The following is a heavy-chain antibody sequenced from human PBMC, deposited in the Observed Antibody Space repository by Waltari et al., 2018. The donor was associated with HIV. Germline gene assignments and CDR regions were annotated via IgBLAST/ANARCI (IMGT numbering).Heavy chain of an antibody. V-gene: IGHV2-70*04. CDR2: IDWDDDK. D-gene: IGHD4-17*01. J-gene: IGHJ4*02. CDR1: GFSLNTSGMR. Sequence: QVTLKESGPALVKPTQTLTLTCTFSGFSLNTSGMRVSWIRQPPGKALEWLARIDWDDDKFYSTSLKTRLTISKDTSKNQVVLTMTNMDPVDTATYYCARISYGDWTFDFWGQGTLVTVSS. CDR3: ARISYGDWTFDF.